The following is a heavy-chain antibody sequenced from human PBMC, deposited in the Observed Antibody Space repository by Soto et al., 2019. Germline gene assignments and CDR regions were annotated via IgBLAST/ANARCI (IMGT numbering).Heavy chain of an antibody. CDR2: IRSKANSYTT. D-gene: IGHD3-22*01. CDR3: TRHTDYYDSSGYPWFDP. Sequence: GGSLRLSCAASGFTFSGSAMHWVRQASGKGLEWVGRIRSKANSYTTAYAASVKGRFTISRDDSKTTAYLQMNSLKTEDTAVYYCTRHTDYYDSSGYPWFDPWGQGTLVTVSS. J-gene: IGHJ5*02. V-gene: IGHV3-73*01. CDR1: GFTFSGSA.